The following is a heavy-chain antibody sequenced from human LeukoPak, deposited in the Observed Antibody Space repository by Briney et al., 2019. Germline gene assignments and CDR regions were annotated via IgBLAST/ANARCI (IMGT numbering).Heavy chain of an antibody. CDR1: GFTFSSYA. J-gene: IGHJ4*02. D-gene: IGHD3-3*01. Sequence: GGSLRLSCAASGFTFSSYAMSWVRQAPGKGLEWVSAISGSGGSTYYADSVKGRFTISRDNSKNTLYLQMNSLRAEDTAVYYCAKDGPSYYDFWSGYYDYWGQGTLVTVSS. CDR2: ISGSGGST. CDR3: AKDGPSYYDFWSGYYDY. V-gene: IGHV3-23*01.